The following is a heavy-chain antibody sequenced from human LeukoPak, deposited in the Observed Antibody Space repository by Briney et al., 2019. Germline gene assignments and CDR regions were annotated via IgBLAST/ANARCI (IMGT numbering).Heavy chain of an antibody. V-gene: IGHV1-46*01. CDR2: INPSGGST. J-gene: IGHJ4*02. Sequence: GASVKVSCKASGYTFTIYYMHWVRQAPGQGLEWMGIINPSGGSTSYAQKFQGRVTMTRDMSTSTVYMELSSLRSEDTAVYYCARDIGGTCFDYWGQGTLVTVSS. CDR1: GYTFTIYY. D-gene: IGHD1-26*01. CDR3: ARDIGGTCFDY.